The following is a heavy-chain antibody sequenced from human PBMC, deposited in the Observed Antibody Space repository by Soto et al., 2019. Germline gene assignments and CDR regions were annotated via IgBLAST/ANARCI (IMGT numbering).Heavy chain of an antibody. Sequence: QDQLVQSGAEVKKPGASVKVSCTASGYTFTSYYITWVRQAPGQGLEWMGWISAYNGNTNYEQKLQGRLTMTTDTSTSAAYKELGSVKSLDTAVDTCASDSPPPRESGPGVFVIVDS. V-gene: IGHV1-18*01. CDR2: ISAYNGNT. CDR1: GYTFTSYY. D-gene: IGHD3-3*01. J-gene: IGHJ5*01. CDR3: ASDSPPPRESGPGVFVIVDS.